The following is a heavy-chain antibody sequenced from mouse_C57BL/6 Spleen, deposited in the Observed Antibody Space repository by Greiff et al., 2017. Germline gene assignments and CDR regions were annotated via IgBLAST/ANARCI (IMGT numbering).Heavy chain of an antibody. Sequence: VQLQQSGAELARPGASVKLSCKASGYTFTSYGISWVKQRPGQGLEWIGEIYPRSGNTYYNEKFKGKATLTADKSSSTAYMELRSLTSGDSAVYFCARGVYYGSSYRYFDVWGTGTTVTVSS. CDR1: GYTFTSYG. CDR3: ARGVYYGSSYRYFDV. J-gene: IGHJ1*03. CDR2: IYPRSGNT. D-gene: IGHD1-1*01. V-gene: IGHV1-81*01.